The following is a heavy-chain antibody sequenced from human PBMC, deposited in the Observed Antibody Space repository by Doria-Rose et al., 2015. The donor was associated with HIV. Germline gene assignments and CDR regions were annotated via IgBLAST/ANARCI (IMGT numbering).Heavy chain of an antibody. CDR2: INPSGGST. J-gene: IGHJ4*02. Sequence: KVSCKAPGYTFTDYYMHWVRQAPGQGLDWVGIINPSGGSTTYAQKFQGRVTMTRDTSTSTVYMELSSLRSEDAAVYFCARSPHGITLLPLDCWGQGTLVTVSS. D-gene: IGHD3-10*01. V-gene: IGHV1-46*01. CDR1: GYTFTDYY. CDR3: ARSPHGITLLPLDC.